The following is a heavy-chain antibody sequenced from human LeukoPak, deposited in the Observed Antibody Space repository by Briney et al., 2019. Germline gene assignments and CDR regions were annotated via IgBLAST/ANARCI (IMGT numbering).Heavy chain of an antibody. Sequence: SETLSLTCTVSGDSINSGQYYWNWIRQSPGKGLEWMGYISYSGSTHYNPSLKSRAIISVDTSKNHFSLKLTSVTAADTAVYYCARGGEGYYYVHWGQGTLVTVSS. V-gene: IGHV4-30-4*01. CDR1: GDSINSGQYY. CDR3: ARGGEGYYYVH. CDR2: ISYSGST. J-gene: IGHJ4*02. D-gene: IGHD5-24*01.